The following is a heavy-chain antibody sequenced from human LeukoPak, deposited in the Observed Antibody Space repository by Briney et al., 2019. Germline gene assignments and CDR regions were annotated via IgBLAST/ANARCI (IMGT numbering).Heavy chain of an antibody. D-gene: IGHD2-2*01. Sequence: ASVKVTCKASGYTFTSYGISWVRQAPGQGLEWMGWISAYNGNTNYAQKLQGRVTMTTDTSTSTAYMELRSLRSDDTAVYYCARDGCSSTSCGWFDPWGQGTLVTVSS. J-gene: IGHJ5*02. CDR2: ISAYNGNT. CDR1: GYTFTSYG. V-gene: IGHV1-18*01. CDR3: ARDGCSSTSCGWFDP.